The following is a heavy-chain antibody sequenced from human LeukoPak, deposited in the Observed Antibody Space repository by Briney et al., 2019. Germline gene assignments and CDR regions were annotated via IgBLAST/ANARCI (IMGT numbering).Heavy chain of an antibody. D-gene: IGHD6-13*01. Sequence: ASVKVSCKASGYTFTSYGISWVRQAPGQGLEWMGWISAYNGNTNYAQKLQGRVTMTTDTSTSTAYVELRSLRSDDTAVYYCARVVAAAGINWFDPGGQGTLVTVSS. CDR1: GYTFTSYG. V-gene: IGHV1-18*01. CDR3: ARVVAAAGINWFDP. CDR2: ISAYNGNT. J-gene: IGHJ5*02.